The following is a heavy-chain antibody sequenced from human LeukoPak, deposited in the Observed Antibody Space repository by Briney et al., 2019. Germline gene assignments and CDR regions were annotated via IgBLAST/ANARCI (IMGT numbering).Heavy chain of an antibody. CDR1: GFTVSSNH. Sequence: GGSLRLSCAASGFTVSSNHMSWVRQAPGKGLEWVSVIYSGGSTDYADSVKGRFTISRDNLKNTLYLQMNSLRAEDTAVYYCAKPPELGTHNWFDPWGRGTLVTVSS. V-gene: IGHV3-53*01. D-gene: IGHD7-27*01. CDR2: IYSGGST. CDR3: AKPPELGTHNWFDP. J-gene: IGHJ5*02.